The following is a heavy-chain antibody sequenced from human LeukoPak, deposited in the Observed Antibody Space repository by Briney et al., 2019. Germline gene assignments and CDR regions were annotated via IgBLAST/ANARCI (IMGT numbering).Heavy chain of an antibody. CDR2: VHSTGST. CDR3: PRLRGLYWVEDVKNYYHCIHV. CDR1: GDSTSSHY. V-gene: IGHV4-59*08. J-gene: IGHJ6*02. Sequence: SETLSLTCTVSGDSTSSHYWSWIRQPPGKGLEWIGFVHSTGSTNYNPSLKRRVSLSVDTSKNEFSLNLNSVTAADTALYFCPRLRGLYWVEDVKNYYHCIHVWGQGTTVTVSS. D-gene: IGHD3-10*01.